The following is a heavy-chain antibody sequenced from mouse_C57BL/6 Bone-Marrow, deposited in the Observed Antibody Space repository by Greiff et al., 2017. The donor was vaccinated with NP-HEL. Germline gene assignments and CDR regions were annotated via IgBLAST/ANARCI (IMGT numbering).Heavy chain of an antibody. V-gene: IGHV5-6*01. D-gene: IGHD2-1*01. CDR2: ISSGGSYT. CDR1: GFTFSSYG. CDR3: ARPPYGNYEFAY. Sequence: EVNVVESGGDLVKPGGSLKLSCAASGFTFSSYGMSWVRQTPDKRLEWVATISSGGSYTYYPDSVKGRFTISRDNAKNTLYLQMSSLKSEDTAMYYCARPPYGNYEFAYWGQGTLVTVSA. J-gene: IGHJ3*01.